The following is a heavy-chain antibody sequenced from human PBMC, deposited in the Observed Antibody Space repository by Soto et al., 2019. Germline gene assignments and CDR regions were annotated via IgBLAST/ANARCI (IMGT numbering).Heavy chain of an antibody. Sequence: EVQLLESGGYLIQPGASLRLSCAASGFSFSGYTMNWVRQAQGKGLEWISGINGGGGTTYYADSVKGRFTISRDDSKNILYLQMNSPRAEDTAIYYCAKDRHPDGIWTFDYWGRGTLVTVSS. D-gene: IGHD3-9*01. CDR1: GFSFSGYT. J-gene: IGHJ4*02. CDR3: AKDRHPDGIWTFDY. V-gene: IGHV3-23*01. CDR2: INGGGGTT.